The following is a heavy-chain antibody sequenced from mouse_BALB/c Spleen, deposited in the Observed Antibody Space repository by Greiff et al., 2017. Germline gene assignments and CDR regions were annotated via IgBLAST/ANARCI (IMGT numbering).Heavy chain of an antibody. CDR1: GFTFSSYA. Sequence: DVKLVESGGGLVKPGGSLKLSCAASGFTFSSYAMSWVRQTPEKRLEWVASISSGGSTYYPDSVKGRFTISRDNARNILYLQMSSLRSEDTAMYYCARGRDYGPFDYWGQGTTLTVSS. J-gene: IGHJ2*01. D-gene: IGHD1-2*01. CDR2: ISSGGST. V-gene: IGHV5-6-5*01. CDR3: ARGRDYGPFDY.